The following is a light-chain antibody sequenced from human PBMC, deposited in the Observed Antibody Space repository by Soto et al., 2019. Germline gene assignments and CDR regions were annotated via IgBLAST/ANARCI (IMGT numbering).Light chain of an antibody. CDR1: QSVSSN. CDR2: GAS. J-gene: IGKJ1*01. CDR3: QQSYSTPLT. Sequence: EIVLTQSRCKLSFIPXPTPAFSSRASQSVSSNLAWYQQKPGQAPRLLIYGASTRATGIPARFSGSGSGTDFTLTISSLQPEDFATYYCQQSYSTPLTFGQGTKVDI. V-gene: IGKV3-15*01.